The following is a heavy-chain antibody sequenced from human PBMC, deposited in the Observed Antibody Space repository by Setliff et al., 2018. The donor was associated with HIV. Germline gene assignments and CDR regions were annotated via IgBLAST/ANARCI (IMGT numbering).Heavy chain of an antibody. CDR1: GGTFSSYA. J-gene: IGHJ3*02. V-gene: IGHV1-69*05. Sequence: SVKVSCKASGGTFSSYAISWVRQAPGQGLEWMGGIIPIFGTANYAQKFQGRVTITTDESTSTAYMELSSLRSEDTAVYYCVRGVKDKQWLGTYAFDIWGQGTMVTVSS. D-gene: IGHD6-19*01. CDR2: IIPIFGTA. CDR3: VRGVKDKQWLGTYAFDI.